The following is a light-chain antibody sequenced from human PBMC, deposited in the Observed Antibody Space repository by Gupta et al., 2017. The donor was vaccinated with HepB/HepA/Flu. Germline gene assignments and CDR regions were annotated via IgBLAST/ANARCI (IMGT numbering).Light chain of an antibody. CDR3: KQEVQTPFT. J-gene: IGKJ3*01. Sequence: DIVMTLSPLPVPVTPGEPASISCRPSQSRRHSNGYNYLDWYQQKPGQAPQLLIYWASNRASGIPDRFSGSGSGTDFTLKISRGEAEDVGVYYCKQEVQTPFTFGHGTKVDIK. CDR2: WAS. CDR1: QSRRHSNGYNY. V-gene: IGKV2-28*01.